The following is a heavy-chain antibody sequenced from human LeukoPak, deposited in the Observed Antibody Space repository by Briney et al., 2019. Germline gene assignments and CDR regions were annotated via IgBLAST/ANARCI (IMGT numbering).Heavy chain of an antibody. D-gene: IGHD3-22*01. J-gene: IGHJ5*02. V-gene: IGHV4-59*01. CDR2: IYYSGGT. CDR1: GGSISSYY. CDR3: ARIGYFYDSSGYWRNGWFDP. Sequence: PSETLSLTCTVSGGSISSYYWSWIRQPPGRGLQWIGYIYYSGGTNYNPSLKSRVTISVDTSKNQFSLKLSSVTAADTAVYYCARIGYFYDSSGYWRNGWFDPWGQGTLVTVSS.